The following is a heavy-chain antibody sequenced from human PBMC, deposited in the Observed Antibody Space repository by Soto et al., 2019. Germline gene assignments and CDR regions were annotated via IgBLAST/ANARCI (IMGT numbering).Heavy chain of an antibody. CDR2: IYYSGST. V-gene: IGHV4-59*01. D-gene: IGHD3-10*01. J-gene: IGHJ4*02. CDR1: GGSISSYY. CDR3: ARVMPVYYGSGSYSVPLDY. Sequence: SETLSLTCTVSGGSISSYYWSWIRQPPGKGLEWIGYIYYSGSTNYNPSLKSRVTISVDTSKNQFSLKLSSVTAADTAVYYCARVMPVYYGSGSYSVPLDYWGQATLVTVSS.